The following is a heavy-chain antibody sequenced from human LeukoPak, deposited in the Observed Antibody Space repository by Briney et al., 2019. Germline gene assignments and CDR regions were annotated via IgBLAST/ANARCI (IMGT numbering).Heavy chain of an antibody. V-gene: IGHV4-61*02. CDR1: GGSISSGSYY. Sequence: SQTLSLTCTVSGGSISSGSYYWSWIRQPARKGLEWIGRIYTSGSTNYNPSLKSRVTISVDTSKNQFSLKLSSVTAADTAVYYCARAPIVVVPAAIVTGGYYYYMDVWGKGTTVTVSS. D-gene: IGHD2-2*02. J-gene: IGHJ6*03. CDR2: IYTSGST. CDR3: ARAPIVVVPAAIVTGGYYYYMDV.